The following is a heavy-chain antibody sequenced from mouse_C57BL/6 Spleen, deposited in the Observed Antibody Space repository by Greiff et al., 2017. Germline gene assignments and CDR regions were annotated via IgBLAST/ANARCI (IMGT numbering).Heavy chain of an antibody. D-gene: IGHD3-2*02. CDR1: GYAFSSSW. V-gene: IGHV1-82*01. CDR2: IYPGDGDT. J-gene: IGHJ2*01. CDR3: ARAQLRLPLDY. Sequence: QVQLQQSGPELVKPGASVKISCKASGYAFSSSWMNWVKQRPGKGLEWIGRIYPGDGDTNYNGKFKGKTTLTADKSSSTAYMQLSSLTSEDSSVYFGARAQLRLPLDYWGQGTTLTVSS.